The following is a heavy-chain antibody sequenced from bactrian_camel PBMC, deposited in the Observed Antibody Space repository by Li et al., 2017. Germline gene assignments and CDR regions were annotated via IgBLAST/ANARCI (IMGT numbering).Heavy chain of an antibody. CDR3: ASDPLFYVYHA. D-gene: IGHD1*01. CDR1: GYTYNTYC. V-gene: IGHV3S26*01. J-gene: IGHJ6*01. CDR2: IDSDGNT. Sequence: VQLVESGGGSVQPGGSLRLSCTVSGYTYNTYCMAWFRQAPGKEREGVAAIDSDGNTSYGEAVKGRFTISRDNAASTLYLQMNSLEETDTALYYCASDPLFYVYHAWGKGTQVTVS.